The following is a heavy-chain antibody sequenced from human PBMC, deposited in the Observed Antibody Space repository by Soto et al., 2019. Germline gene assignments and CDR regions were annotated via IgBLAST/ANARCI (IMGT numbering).Heavy chain of an antibody. J-gene: IGHJ4*02. CDR3: ARDYYGDYIFDY. V-gene: IGHV3-48*01. CDR1: GFTFSSYS. Sequence: EVQLVDSGGGLVQPGGSLRLSCAASGFTFSSYSMNWVRQAPGKGLEWVSHISSSSSTIYYAYSVKGRFTISRDNAKNSLYLQMNSLRAEDTAVYYCARDYYGDYIFDYWGQGTPVTVSS. D-gene: IGHD4-17*01. CDR2: ISSSSSTI.